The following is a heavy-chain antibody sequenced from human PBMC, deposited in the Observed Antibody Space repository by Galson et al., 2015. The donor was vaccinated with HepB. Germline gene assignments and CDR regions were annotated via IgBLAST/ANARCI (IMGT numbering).Heavy chain of an antibody. Sequence: SVKVSCKASGYTFTSYYMHWVRQAPGQGLEWMGIINPSGGSTSYAQKFQGRVTTTRDTSTSTVYMELSSLRSEDTAVYYCARGGASRMYYYYYYGMDVWGQGTTVTVSS. D-gene: IGHD6-13*01. V-gene: IGHV1-46*01. CDR1: GYTFTSYY. J-gene: IGHJ6*02. CDR3: ARGGASRMYYYYYYGMDV. CDR2: INPSGGST.